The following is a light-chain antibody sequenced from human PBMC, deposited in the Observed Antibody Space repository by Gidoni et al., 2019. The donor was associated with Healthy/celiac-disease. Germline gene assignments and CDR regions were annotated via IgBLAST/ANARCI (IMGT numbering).Light chain of an antibody. CDR1: QGISNY. CDR3: QKYNSAPPLT. V-gene: IGKV1-27*01. J-gene: IGKJ3*01. Sequence: DIQTTPPPSSLSASVGDRVTITCRASQGISNYLAWYQQKPGKVPKLLIYAASTLQSGVPSRFSGSGSGTDFTLTISSLQPEDVATYYCQKYNSAPPLTFGPGTKVDIK. CDR2: AAS.